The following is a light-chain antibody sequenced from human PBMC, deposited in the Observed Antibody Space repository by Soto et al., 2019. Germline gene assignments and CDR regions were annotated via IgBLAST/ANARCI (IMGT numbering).Light chain of an antibody. Sequence: EIVMTQSPATLSVSPGERATLSCRASQSVSSNLAWYQQKPGQAPRLLIYGASTRATGIPARFSGSGSGTEFTLTISSLQPDDFATYYCQQYNSLYTFGQGTKVDIK. V-gene: IGKV3-15*01. CDR2: GAS. J-gene: IGKJ2*01. CDR1: QSVSSN. CDR3: QQYNSLYT.